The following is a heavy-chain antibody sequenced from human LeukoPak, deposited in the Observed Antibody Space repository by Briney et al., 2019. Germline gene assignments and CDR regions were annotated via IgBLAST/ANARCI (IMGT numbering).Heavy chain of an antibody. CDR2: IYTSGST. V-gene: IGHV4-61*02. CDR3: ARVKAGGYFDY. D-gene: IGHD1-14*01. Sequence: SQTLSLTCTVSGGSISSGSYYWSWIRQPAGKGLEWIGRIYTSGSTNYNPSLKSRVTISVDTSKNQFSLNRSSVTAADTAVYYCARVKAGGYFDYWGQGTLVTVSS. CDR1: GGSISSGSYY. J-gene: IGHJ4*02.